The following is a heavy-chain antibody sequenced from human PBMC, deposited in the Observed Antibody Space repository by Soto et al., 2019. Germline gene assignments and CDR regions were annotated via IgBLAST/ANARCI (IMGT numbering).Heavy chain of an antibody. V-gene: IGHV4-34*01. CDR1: GGSFSGYF. D-gene: IGHD2-15*01. Sequence: PSETLSLTCAVYGGSFSGYFWTWIRQSPGKGLEWIGEINHIGSTNSNPSLKSRVAISVDTSKNQISLKLRSVTAADTAVYYCARGISLIVEVQRDAPDKYYFDSWGHRTLGTFSS. J-gene: IGHJ4*01. CDR3: ARGISLIVEVQRDAPDKYYFDS. CDR2: INHIGST.